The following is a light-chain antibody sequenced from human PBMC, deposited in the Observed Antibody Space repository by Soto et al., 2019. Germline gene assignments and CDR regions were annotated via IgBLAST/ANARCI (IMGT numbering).Light chain of an antibody. CDR3: RQYNNWPLT. CDR1: QSVSSNF. V-gene: IGKV3-20*01. J-gene: IGKJ4*01. CDR2: GAS. Sequence: DIVLTQSPGTLSLSPGERATLSCRASQSVSSNFVAWYQEKPGQAPRLLIYGASSRATGIPDRFSGSGSGTDFTLTISRLEPEDFAVYYCRQYNNWPLTFGGGTKVDIK.